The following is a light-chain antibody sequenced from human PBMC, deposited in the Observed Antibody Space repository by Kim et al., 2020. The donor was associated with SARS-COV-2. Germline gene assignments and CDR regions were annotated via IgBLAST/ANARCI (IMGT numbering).Light chain of an antibody. Sequence: DIVMTQSPDSLAVSLGERATINCKSSQSVLYSSNNKNYLAWYQQKPGQPPKLLIYWASTRESGVPDRFSGSGSGTDFTLTISSLQAEDVAVYYCRKYYSTPNTSGQGTRLEIK. J-gene: IGKJ5*01. CDR3: RKYYSTPNT. CDR2: WAS. CDR1: QSVLYSSNNKNY. V-gene: IGKV4-1*01.